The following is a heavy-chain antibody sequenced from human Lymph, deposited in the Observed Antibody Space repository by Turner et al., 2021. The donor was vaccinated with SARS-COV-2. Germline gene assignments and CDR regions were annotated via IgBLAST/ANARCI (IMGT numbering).Heavy chain of an antibody. V-gene: IGHV3-33*01. J-gene: IGHJ4*02. CDR1: GFTFSSHG. Sequence: QVQLVESGGGVVQPGRSMRLSCSASGFTFSSHGMPCVRQAPGTGLEWVEVIWYDGSHNYHADSVKGRLTISRDNSKNTLYLQMNSLRAEDTAVYYCAREGVVGATSGLDYWGQGTLVTVSS. CDR2: IWYDGSHN. CDR3: AREGVVGATSGLDY. D-gene: IGHD1-26*01.